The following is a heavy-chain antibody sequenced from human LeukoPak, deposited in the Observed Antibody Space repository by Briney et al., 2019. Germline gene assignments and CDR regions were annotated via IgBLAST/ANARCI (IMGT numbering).Heavy chain of an antibody. CDR2: IYYSGST. D-gene: IGHD3-9*01. CDR3: AREDFDWFLQH. J-gene: IGHJ4*02. CDR1: GGSISSSSYY. V-gene: IGHV4-39*07. Sequence: SETLSLTCTVSGGSISSSSYYWGWIRQPPGKGLEWIGSIYYSGSTYYNPSLKSRVTISVDTSKNQFSLKLSSVTAADTAVYYCAREDFDWFLQHWGQGTLVTVSS.